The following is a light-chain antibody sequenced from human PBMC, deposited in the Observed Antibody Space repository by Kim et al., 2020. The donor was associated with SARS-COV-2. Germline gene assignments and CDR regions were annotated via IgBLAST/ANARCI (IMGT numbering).Light chain of an antibody. CDR1: SGDIGSYNY. Sequence: QSALTQPASVSGSPGQAIAISCTGASGDIGSYNYVSWYQQYPGKVPKLLIYDVNNRPSGVSDRFSGSKSGDTASLTISGLQAEDEADYYCSSFTNRNTLVFGGGTQLTVL. CDR3: SSFTNRNTLV. V-gene: IGLV2-14*03. CDR2: DVN. J-gene: IGLJ2*01.